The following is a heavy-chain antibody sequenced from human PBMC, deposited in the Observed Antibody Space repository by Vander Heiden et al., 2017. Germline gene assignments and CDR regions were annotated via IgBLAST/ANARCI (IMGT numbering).Heavy chain of an antibody. J-gene: IGHJ6*02. V-gene: IGHV3-23*01. CDR1: GFTFLNHA. D-gene: IGHD6-6*01. CDR3: ARAPAIADRSYFYYGMEV. Sequence: VQLLESGGDLVQPGGSLRLSCAGSGFTFLNHAMIWVRPAPGKGLEWVSAITGGGVTTYYADSVRGRFTISRDNSINTLYLQMNSLRGEDTAVYYCARAPAIADRSYFYYGMEVWGQGTTVNV. CDR2: ITGGGVTT.